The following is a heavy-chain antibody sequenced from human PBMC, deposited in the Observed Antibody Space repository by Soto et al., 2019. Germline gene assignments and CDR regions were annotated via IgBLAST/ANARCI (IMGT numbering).Heavy chain of an antibody. D-gene: IGHD3-22*01. J-gene: IGHJ4*02. CDR1: GFTFSSYW. Sequence: GGSLRLSCAASGFTFSSYWMSWVRQAPGKGLEWVANIKQDGSERYYVDSVKGRFTISRDNAKNSLYLQMNSLRAEDTAVYYCARVTYYYDSSGHFDYWGQGTLVTVSS. V-gene: IGHV3-7*01. CDR3: ARVTYYYDSSGHFDY. CDR2: IKQDGSER.